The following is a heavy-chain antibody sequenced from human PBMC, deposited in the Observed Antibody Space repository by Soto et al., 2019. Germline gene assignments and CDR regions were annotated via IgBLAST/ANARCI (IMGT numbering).Heavy chain of an antibody. V-gene: IGHV2-70*11. CDR3: ARIRGGGWYVDY. CDR1: GFSLSTSGMC. CDR2: IDWDDDK. D-gene: IGHD6-19*01. Sequence: SGPTLVNPTQTLTLTCTFSGFSLSTSGMCVSWIRQPPGKALEWLARIDWDDDKYYSTSLKTRLTISKDTSKNQVVLTMTNMDPVDTASYYCARIRGGGWYVDYWGQGTLVTVS. J-gene: IGHJ4*02.